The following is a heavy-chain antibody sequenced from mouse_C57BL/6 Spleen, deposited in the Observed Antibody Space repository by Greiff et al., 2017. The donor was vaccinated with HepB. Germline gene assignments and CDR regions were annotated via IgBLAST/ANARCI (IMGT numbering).Heavy chain of an antibody. CDR2: IYPGDGDT. J-gene: IGHJ4*01. Sequence: VQRVESGPELVKPGASVKISCKASGYAFSSSWMNWVKQRPGKGLEWIGRIYPGDGDTNYNGKFKGKATLTADKSSSTAYMQLSSLTSEDSAVYFCARSSYGNYYAMDYWGQGTSVTVSS. V-gene: IGHV1-82*01. CDR3: ARSSYGNYYAMDY. D-gene: IGHD2-1*01. CDR1: GYAFSSSW.